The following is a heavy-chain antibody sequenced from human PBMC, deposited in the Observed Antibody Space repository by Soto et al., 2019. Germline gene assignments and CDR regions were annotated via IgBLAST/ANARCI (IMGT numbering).Heavy chain of an antibody. D-gene: IGHD3-10*01. J-gene: IGHJ4*02. CDR2: IWYDGSYK. CDR3: ARGYGSESYVFDY. Sequence: GGSLRLSCAASGFTFSNYGMHWVRQAPGKGLEWVAVIWYDGSYKSYADSVKGRFTISRDNSKNTLYLQMNSLRAEDTAVYYCARGYGSESYVFDYWGQGTLVTVSS. V-gene: IGHV3-33*01. CDR1: GFTFSNYG.